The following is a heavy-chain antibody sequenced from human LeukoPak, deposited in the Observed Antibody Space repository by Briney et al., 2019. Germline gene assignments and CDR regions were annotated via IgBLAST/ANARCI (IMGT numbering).Heavy chain of an antibody. Sequence: GASAKVSCKASGYTFSGYYMHWVRQAPGQGLEWMGWINPNSGGTNYAQKFQGRVTMTRDTSISTAYMEMRRLRSDDTAVYYCARLGYSSGSDYWGQGTLVTVSS. CDR3: ARLGYSSGSDY. CDR1: GYTFSGYY. D-gene: IGHD6-19*01. J-gene: IGHJ4*02. CDR2: INPNSGGT. V-gene: IGHV1-2*02.